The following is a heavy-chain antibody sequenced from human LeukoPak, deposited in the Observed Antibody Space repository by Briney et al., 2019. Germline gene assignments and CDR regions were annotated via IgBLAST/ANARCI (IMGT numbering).Heavy chain of an antibody. V-gene: IGHV3-53*01. D-gene: IGHD2-2*01. Sequence: GGSLRLSCAASGFTVSSNYMSWVRQAPGKGLEWVSVIYSGGSTYYADSVKGRFTIYRDNAKKSLYLQMNSLRAEDTAVYYCAKSVPAAMFDYWGQGTLVTVSS. J-gene: IGHJ4*02. CDR2: IYSGGST. CDR1: GFTVSSNY. CDR3: AKSVPAAMFDY.